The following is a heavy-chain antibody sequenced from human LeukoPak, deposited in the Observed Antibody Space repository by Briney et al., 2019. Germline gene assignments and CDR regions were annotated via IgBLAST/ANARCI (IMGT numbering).Heavy chain of an antibody. D-gene: IGHD2-21*02. CDR3: ARVGTDCGGDCYDYFDY. CDR2: IIPIFGTA. CDR1: GGTFSSYA. J-gene: IGHJ4*02. Sequence: SVKVSCKASGGTFSSYAISWVRQAPGQGLEWMGGIIPIFGTANYAQKFQGRVTITADESTSTAYMELSSLRSEDTAVYYCARVGTDCGGDCYDYFDYWGQGTLVTVSS. V-gene: IGHV1-69*13.